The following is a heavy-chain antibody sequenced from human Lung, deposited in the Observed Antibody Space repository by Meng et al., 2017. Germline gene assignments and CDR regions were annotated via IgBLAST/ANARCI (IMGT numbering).Heavy chain of an antibody. Sequence: QVQLVQSGADVKKPGASVKVSCKASGYTFTAYYIHWVRQAPGQGLEWMGRINPNSGGTNFAQKFQGRVTMTGDTSISTAYMELSSLGFDDTAVYYCAKALGWGSSPDYWGQGILVTVSS. D-gene: IGHD2-21*01. CDR3: AKALGWGSSPDY. V-gene: IGHV1-2*06. CDR1: GYTFTAYY. CDR2: INPNSGGT. J-gene: IGHJ4*02.